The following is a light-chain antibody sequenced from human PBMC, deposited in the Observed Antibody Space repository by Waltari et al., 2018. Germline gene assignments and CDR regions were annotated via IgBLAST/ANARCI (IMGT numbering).Light chain of an antibody. J-gene: IGKJ1*01. CDR3: QQSFSSPWT. V-gene: IGKV3-11*01. CDR1: QSVRTY. CDR2: DAA. Sequence: EIVLTQSPATLSLSPGERATLSCRASQSVRTYLAWYQQKPGQAPRLLIYDAATRATAIPARFSGSGSGTDFTLTVTNLQPDDFAVYFCQQSFSSPWTFGQGTRV.